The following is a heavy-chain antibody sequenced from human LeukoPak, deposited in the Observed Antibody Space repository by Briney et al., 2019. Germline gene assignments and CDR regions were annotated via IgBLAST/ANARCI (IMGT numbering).Heavy chain of an antibody. D-gene: IGHD5-24*01. CDR1: GYGFTSYW. V-gene: IGHV5-51*01. CDR3: ASQRWLQSRAAFDI. CDR2: IYPGDSDT. J-gene: IGHJ3*02. Sequence: GASLKISCKASGYGFTSYWIGWVRQMPGKGLEWMGIIYPGDSDTRYSPSFQGQVTILADKSISTAYLQWSSPKASDTAMYYCASQRWLQSRAAFDIWGQGTMVTVSP.